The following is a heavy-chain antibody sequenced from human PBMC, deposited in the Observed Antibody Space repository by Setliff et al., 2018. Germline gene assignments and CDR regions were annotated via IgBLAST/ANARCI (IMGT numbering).Heavy chain of an antibody. V-gene: IGHV4-34*01. Sequence: SETLSLTCVVNGGSFSGYQWSWIRQPPGKGLEWIGEINHSGSTNYNPSLKSRVSISVEKSKNQFSLKLTSVTAADTAVYYCARVDFTMIQGVLGLWGQGTLVTVSS. CDR1: GGSFSGYQ. D-gene: IGHD3-10*01. CDR3: ARVDFTMIQGVLGL. J-gene: IGHJ1*01. CDR2: INHSGST.